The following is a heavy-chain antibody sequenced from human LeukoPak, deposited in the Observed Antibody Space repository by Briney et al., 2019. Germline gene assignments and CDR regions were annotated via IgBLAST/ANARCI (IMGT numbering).Heavy chain of an antibody. V-gene: IGHV3-53*01. CDR3: ARVSGEIGYDSSGYRRYFDY. CDR1: GFSVSSNY. CDR2: IYSDYSGGST. Sequence: PGGSLRLSCAASGFSVSSNYMTWVRQAPGKGLEWVSIIYSDYSGGSTYYADSVKGRFTISRDNAKNSLYLQMNSLRAEDTAVYYCARVSGEIGYDSSGYRRYFDYWGQGTLVTVSS. J-gene: IGHJ4*02. D-gene: IGHD3-22*01.